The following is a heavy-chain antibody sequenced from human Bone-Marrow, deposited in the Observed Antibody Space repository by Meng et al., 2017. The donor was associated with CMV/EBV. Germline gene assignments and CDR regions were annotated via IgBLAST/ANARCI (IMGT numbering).Heavy chain of an antibody. CDR2: IYYSGST. CDR3: ARGGLGGWTMDY. J-gene: IGHJ4*02. D-gene: IGHD4/OR15-4a*01. V-gene: IGHV4-59*01. CDR1: GGSISSYY. Sequence: SETLSLTCTVSGGSISSYYWSWIRQPPGKGLEWIGYIYYSGSTNYNPSLKSRVTISVDTSKNQFSLKLSSVTAADTAVYYCARGGLGGWTMDYWGQGTLVTVSS.